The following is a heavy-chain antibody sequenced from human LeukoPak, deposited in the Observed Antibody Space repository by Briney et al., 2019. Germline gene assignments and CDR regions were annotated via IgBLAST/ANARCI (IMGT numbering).Heavy chain of an antibody. J-gene: IGHJ6*03. CDR1: GFTVSSNY. D-gene: IGHD3-10*01. CDR2: IYSGGST. CDR3: ASGSGSYRTPYYYMDV. V-gene: IGHV3-53*01. Sequence: GGSLRLSCAAAGFTVSSNYMSWVRQAPGKGLEWVSVIYSGGSTYYADSVKGRFTISRDNSKNTLYLQMNSLRAEDTAVYYCASGSGSYRTPYYYMDVWGTGTTVTVSS.